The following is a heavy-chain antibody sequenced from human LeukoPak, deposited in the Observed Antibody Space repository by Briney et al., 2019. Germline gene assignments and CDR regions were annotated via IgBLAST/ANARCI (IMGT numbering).Heavy chain of an antibody. V-gene: IGHV1-2*02. D-gene: IGHD2-21*02. CDR1: GYTFTGYY. Sequence: ASVKVSCKASGYTFTGYYMHWVRQAPGQGLEWMGWINPNSGGTNYAQKFQGRVTMTRDTSISTAYMELSRLRSDDTAVYYCARDQAYCGGDCYRSTYYYYYYMDVWGKGTTVTISS. CDR2: INPNSGGT. CDR3: ARDQAYCGGDCYRSTYYYYYYMDV. J-gene: IGHJ6*03.